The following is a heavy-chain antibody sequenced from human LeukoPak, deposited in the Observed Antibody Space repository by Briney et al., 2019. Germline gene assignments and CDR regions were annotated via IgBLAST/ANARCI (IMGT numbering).Heavy chain of an antibody. J-gene: IGHJ4*02. V-gene: IGHV3-21*01. D-gene: IGHD2-21*01. CDR2: ISGGGTNV. CDR3: ARGGGYCGGDCYGIDY. CDR1: GFTFSAYT. Sequence: ESGGSLRLSCAASGFTFSAYTMKWVRQAPGKGLEWVSSISGGGTNVYYADSVQGRFTISRDKTKNSLYLQMDSLRAEDTAVYYCARGGGYCGGDCYGIDYWGQGTLVTVSS.